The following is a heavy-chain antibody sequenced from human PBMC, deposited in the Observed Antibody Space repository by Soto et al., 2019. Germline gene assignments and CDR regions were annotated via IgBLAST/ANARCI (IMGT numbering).Heavy chain of an antibody. D-gene: IGHD3-22*01. CDR1: GYTFTSYG. CDR3: ARDRMEYYYDSRYFDP. J-gene: IGHJ5*02. V-gene: IGHV1-18*01. Sequence: ASVKVSCKASGYTFTSYGISWVRQAPGQGLEWMGWISAYNGNTNYAQKLQGRVTMTTDTSTSTAYMELRSLRSDDTAVYYCARDRMEYYYDSRYFDPWGQGTLVTVSS. CDR2: ISAYNGNT.